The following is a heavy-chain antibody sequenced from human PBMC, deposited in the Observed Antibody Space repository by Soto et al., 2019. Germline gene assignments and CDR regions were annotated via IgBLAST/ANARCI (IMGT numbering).Heavy chain of an antibody. CDR2: LSYDGSNK. V-gene: IGHV3-30-3*01. CDR3: AKEKISTSCCNWFDP. J-gene: IGHJ5*02. CDR1: GFTFSNYA. D-gene: IGHD2-2*01. Sequence: GSLRLSCAASGFTFSNYAMHWVRQAPGKGLEWVAVLSYDGSNKYYADSVKGRFTISRDNSKNTLYLQMNSLRAEDTAVYSCAKEKISTSCCNWFDPWGQGTLVTVSS.